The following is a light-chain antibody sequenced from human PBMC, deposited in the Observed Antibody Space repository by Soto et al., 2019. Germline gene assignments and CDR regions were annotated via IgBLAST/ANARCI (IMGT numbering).Light chain of an antibody. CDR2: GND. V-gene: IGLV1-40*01. Sequence: QPVLTQPPSVSGAPGQRVIISCTGSSSNIGAGYDVHWYQQFSGTSPKLLIYGNDNRPSGVPDRFSGSKSGTSASLAITGLLAEDEADYYCQSYDSSLSGFWVFGGGTKLTVL. CDR1: SSNIGAGYD. CDR3: QSYDSSLSGFWV. J-gene: IGLJ3*02.